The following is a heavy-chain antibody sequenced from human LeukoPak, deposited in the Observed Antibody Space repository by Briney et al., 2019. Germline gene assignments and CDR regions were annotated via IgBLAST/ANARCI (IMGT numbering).Heavy chain of an antibody. CDR2: VYPGDSDT. D-gene: IGHD3-3*01. CDR1: GYGFTSYW. Sequence: GESLKISCKGSGYGFTSYWIGWVRQMPGKGLEWMGIVYPGDSDTRYSPSFQGQVTISADKSISTAYLQWSSLKASDTAMYYCARGAVNFWSGYQYYYMDVWGKGTTVTVSS. J-gene: IGHJ6*03. V-gene: IGHV5-51*01. CDR3: ARGAVNFWSGYQYYYMDV.